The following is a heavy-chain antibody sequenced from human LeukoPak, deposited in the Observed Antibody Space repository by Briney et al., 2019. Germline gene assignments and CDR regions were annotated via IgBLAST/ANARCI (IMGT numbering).Heavy chain of an antibody. D-gene: IGHD2-8*01. J-gene: IGHJ6*02. CDR2: ISYDGSNK. V-gene: IGHV3-30-3*01. Sequence: GRSLRLSCAASGFTFSSYAMHWVRQAPGKGLEWVAVISYDGSNKYYADSVKGRFTISRDNYKNTLYLQMNSLRAEDTAVYYCARDNGGVGYFPTHYYYYGMDVWGQGTTVTVSS. CDR3: ARDNGGVGYFPTHYYYYGMDV. CDR1: GFTFSSYA.